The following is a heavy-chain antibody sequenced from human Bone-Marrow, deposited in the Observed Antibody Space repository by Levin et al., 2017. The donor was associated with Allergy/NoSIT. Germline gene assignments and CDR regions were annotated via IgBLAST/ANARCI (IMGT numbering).Heavy chain of an antibody. CDR2: ISSSSSYI. Sequence: GGSLRLSCAASGFTFSSYSMNWVRQAPGKGLEWVSSISSSSSYIYYADSVKGRFTISRDNAKNSLYLQMNSLRAEDTAVYYCARDRYYYGSGRTPEVHYYGDYMDVWGKGTTVTVSS. CDR1: GFTFSSYS. D-gene: IGHD3-10*01. V-gene: IGHV3-21*01. J-gene: IGHJ6*03. CDR3: ARDRYYYGSGRTPEVHYYGDYMDV.